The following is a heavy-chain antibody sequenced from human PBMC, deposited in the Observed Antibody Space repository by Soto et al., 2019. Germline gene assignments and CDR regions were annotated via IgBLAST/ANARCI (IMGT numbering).Heavy chain of an antibody. Sequence: QVQLVQSGAEVKKPGASVKVSCKASGYTFTTYYMHWVRQAPGQGLEWMGIINPSGGSTRYAQKFQGRVTMTRDTSTSTVYMELSSLKSEDTAVYYWARGLIYDSRGYYFDYWGQGTLVTVSS. CDR2: INPSGGST. CDR1: GYTFTTYY. V-gene: IGHV1-46*01. CDR3: ARGLIYDSRGYYFDY. J-gene: IGHJ4*02. D-gene: IGHD3-22*01.